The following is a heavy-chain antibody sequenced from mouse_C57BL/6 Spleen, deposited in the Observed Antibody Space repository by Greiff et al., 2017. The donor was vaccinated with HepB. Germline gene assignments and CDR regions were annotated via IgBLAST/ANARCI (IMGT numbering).Heavy chain of an antibody. CDR2: INPYNGDT. V-gene: IGHV1-20*01. D-gene: IGHD2-4*01. Sequence: EVKLMESGPELVKPGDSVKISCKASGYSFTGYFTNWVMQSHGKSLEWIGRINPYNGDTFYNQKFKGKATLTVDKSSSTAHMELRSLTSEDSAVYYCAYDYERYFDVWGTGTTVTVSS. CDR3: AYDYERYFDV. J-gene: IGHJ1*03. CDR1: GYSFTGYF.